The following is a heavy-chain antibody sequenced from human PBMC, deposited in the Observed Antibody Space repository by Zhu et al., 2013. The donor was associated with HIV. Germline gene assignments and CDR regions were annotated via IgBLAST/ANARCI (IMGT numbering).Heavy chain of an antibody. D-gene: IGHD3-16*01. CDR3: ARGLQTRGWFDP. J-gene: IGHJ5*02. CDR2: IHSSGGT. Sequence: VQLMESGPGLVKASETLSLTCFISDGSMRDAYWTWMRQSAGKEMEWIGHIHSSGGTTFNPSFRRRAAMSVDTSRSHFSLKLTSVTAADTAVYFCARGLQTRGWFDPWGHGTRVTVAS. CDR1: DGSMRDAY. V-gene: IGHV4-4*07.